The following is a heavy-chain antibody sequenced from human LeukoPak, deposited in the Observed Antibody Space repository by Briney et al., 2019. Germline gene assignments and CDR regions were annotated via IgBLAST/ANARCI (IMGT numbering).Heavy chain of an antibody. V-gene: IGHV1-2*02. J-gene: IGHJ4*01. D-gene: IGHD2-2*01. CDR2: INPNSGAT. CDR3: ARAIVVVPVATL. CDR1: GYTFTGYY. Sequence: ASVKVSCKASGYTFTGYYMHWVRQAPGQGLEWMGWINPNSGATNYAQKFQGKVTMTRDTSISTAYMEMSRLRSDDTAVYYCARAIVVVPVATLWGHGTLVTVSS.